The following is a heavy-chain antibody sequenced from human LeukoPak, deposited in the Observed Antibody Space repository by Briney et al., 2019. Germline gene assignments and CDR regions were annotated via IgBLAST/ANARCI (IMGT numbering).Heavy chain of an antibody. CDR2: ISTDGSGT. J-gene: IGHJ4*02. V-gene: IGHV3-74*01. Sequence: PGGSRRLSCAASGFTFSSYWMHWVRQAPGKGLVWVSRISTDGSGTNYADSVKGRFTISRDNAKNSLYLQMNSLRAEDTAVYYCARSIAVAGDLDSWGQGTLVIVSS. CDR3: ARSIAVAGDLDS. CDR1: GFTFSSYW. D-gene: IGHD6-19*01.